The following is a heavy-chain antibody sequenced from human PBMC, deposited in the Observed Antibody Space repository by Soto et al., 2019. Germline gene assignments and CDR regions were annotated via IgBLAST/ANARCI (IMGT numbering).Heavy chain of an antibody. CDR3: ARQCGGDCSNAFPL. CDR1: GFSVSTNF. Sequence: EEQLVESGGGLVRPGGSLRLSCAVSGFSVSTNFMNWVRQAPGKEPQWDAVLYPGPGTYYADSVKGRFIISRDDSTNTLFLHLTNMRAEDTAVYYCARQCGGDCSNAFPLWGQGTMVTVSS. D-gene: IGHD2-21*01. V-gene: IGHV3-66*04. CDR2: LYPGPGT. J-gene: IGHJ3*01.